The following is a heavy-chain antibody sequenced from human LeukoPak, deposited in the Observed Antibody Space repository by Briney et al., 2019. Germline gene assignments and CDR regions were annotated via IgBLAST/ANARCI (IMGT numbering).Heavy chain of an antibody. CDR3: ARAGIVDAFDV. J-gene: IGHJ3*01. Sequence: SETLSLTCSVSGGSITSSYWNWIRQAPGKGLEWIGYIFNSGTTQYNPSPKSRVAISVDTSKNQFSLKLSSVTAADTAVYYCARAGIVDAFDVWGQGTMVTVSS. D-gene: IGHD2-15*01. CDR2: IFNSGTT. CDR1: GGSITSSY. V-gene: IGHV4-59*01.